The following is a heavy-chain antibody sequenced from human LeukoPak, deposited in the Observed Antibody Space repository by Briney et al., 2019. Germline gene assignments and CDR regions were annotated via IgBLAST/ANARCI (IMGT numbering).Heavy chain of an antibody. CDR2: ISGSGGST. CDR3: AKDQGGDILTGWLAYDAFDI. D-gene: IGHD3-9*01. J-gene: IGHJ3*02. Sequence: PGGSLRLSCAASGFTFSSYAMSWVRQAPGKGLEWVSAISGSGGSTYYADSVKGRFTISRDNSKNTLHLQMNSLRAEDTAVYYCAKDQGGDILTGWLAYDAFDIWGQGTMVTVSS. CDR1: GFTFSSYA. V-gene: IGHV3-23*01.